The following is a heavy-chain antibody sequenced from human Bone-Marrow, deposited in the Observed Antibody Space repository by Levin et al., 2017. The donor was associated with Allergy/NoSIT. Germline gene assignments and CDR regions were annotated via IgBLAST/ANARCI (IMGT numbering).Heavy chain of an antibody. CDR3: AKDKRGDYYGSGTNFDY. D-gene: IGHD3-10*01. J-gene: IGHJ4*02. Sequence: GESLKISCVASGFNFDVYAMTWVRQAPGKGLEWVSSMSGSGDDTYHADSVKGRFTISRDNSKNTLYLQMNSLKAEDTAVYYCAKDKRGDYYGSGTNFDYWGQGTLVTISS. CDR1: GFNFDVYA. CDR2: MSGSGDDT. V-gene: IGHV3-23*01.